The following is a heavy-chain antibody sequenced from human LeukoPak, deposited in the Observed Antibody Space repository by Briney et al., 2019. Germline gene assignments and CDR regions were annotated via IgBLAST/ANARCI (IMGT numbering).Heavy chain of an antibody. Sequence: SETLSLTCTVSGGSISSSSYYWGWIRQPPGKGLEWIGSIYYSGSTYYNPSLKSRVTISVDTSKNQFSLKLSSVTAADTAVYYRARHGAARPVWVYYYYYYMDVWGKGTTVTVSS. V-gene: IGHV4-39*01. J-gene: IGHJ6*03. CDR2: IYYSGST. CDR3: ARHGAARPVWVYYYYYYMDV. CDR1: GGSISSSSYY. D-gene: IGHD6-6*01.